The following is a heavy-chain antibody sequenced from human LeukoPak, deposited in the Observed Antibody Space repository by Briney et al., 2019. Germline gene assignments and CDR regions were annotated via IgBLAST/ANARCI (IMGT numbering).Heavy chain of an antibody. J-gene: IGHJ4*02. CDR1: GFTFSSYS. D-gene: IGHD2-15*01. V-gene: IGHV3-48*01. CDR3: ARDRGYCSGGSCYSPPPRFDY. Sequence: GGSLRLSCAASGFTFSSYSMNWVRQAPGKGLEWVSYISSSSSTIYYADSVKGRFTISRDNAKNSLYLQMNSLRAEDTAVYYCARDRGYCSGGSCYSPPPRFDYWGQGTLVTVSS. CDR2: ISSSSSTI.